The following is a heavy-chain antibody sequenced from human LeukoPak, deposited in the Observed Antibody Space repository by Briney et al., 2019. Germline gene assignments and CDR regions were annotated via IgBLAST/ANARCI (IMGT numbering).Heavy chain of an antibody. V-gene: IGHV3-23*01. CDR1: GFTFSSYA. J-gene: IGHJ2*01. Sequence: GGSLRLSCAASGFTFSSYAMSWVRQAPGKGLEWVSAISGSGGNTYYADSVKGRFTISRDNSKNTLYLQMNSLRDEDTAVYYCAKVRASWYFDLWGRGTLVTVSS. CDR3: AKVRASWYFDL. CDR2: ISGSGGNT.